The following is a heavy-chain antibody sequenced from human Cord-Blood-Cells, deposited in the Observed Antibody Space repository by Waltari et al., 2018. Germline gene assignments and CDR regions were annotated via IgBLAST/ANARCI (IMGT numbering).Heavy chain of an antibody. V-gene: IGHV4-34*01. D-gene: IGHD3-22*01. Sequence: QVQLQQWGAGLLKPSETLSLTCAVYGGSFSGYYWSWIRQPPGKGLEWIGEINHSGSTNSHPSLKSRVTISVDTSKTQFSRKLSSVTAAYTAVYYCARVRGSGYYYYYYGMDVWGQGTTVTVSS. CDR1: GGSFSGYY. CDR3: ARVRGSGYYYYYYGMDV. CDR2: INHSGST. J-gene: IGHJ6*02.